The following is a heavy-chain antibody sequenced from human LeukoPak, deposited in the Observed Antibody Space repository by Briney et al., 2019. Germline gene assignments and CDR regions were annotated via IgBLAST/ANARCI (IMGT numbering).Heavy chain of an antibody. D-gene: IGHD2-21*02. Sequence: SETLTLTCTASGGSISNYYRSWIRQPPGKGLEWIGYIYTSGSTNYNRSLESRVTISVDTSKNHFSLKLSSVTAADTAVYYCARTVVVTAIHFFDYWGQGTLVNVSS. CDR2: IYTSGST. CDR1: GGSISNYY. V-gene: IGHV4-4*09. J-gene: IGHJ4*02. CDR3: ARTVVVTAIHFFDY.